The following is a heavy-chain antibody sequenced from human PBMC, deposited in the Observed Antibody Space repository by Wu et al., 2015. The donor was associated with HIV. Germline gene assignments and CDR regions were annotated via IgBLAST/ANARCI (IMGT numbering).Heavy chain of an antibody. CDR1: GGTASEESLSTYS. J-gene: IGHJ6*02. V-gene: IGHV1-69*12. D-gene: IGHD1-1*01. CDR3: AKTNRIVTNGIDFYHYYGMDV. CDR2: VITVFGIT. Sequence: QVQLVQSGTEVKKPGSSVRVSCKASGGTASEESLSTYSIIWVRQAPGRGLEWMGGVITVFGITNYAQKFQGRVTVTADEVTGTSYMELTSLTTDDTAVYYCAKTNRIVTNGIDFYHYYGMDVWGQGTTVTVS.